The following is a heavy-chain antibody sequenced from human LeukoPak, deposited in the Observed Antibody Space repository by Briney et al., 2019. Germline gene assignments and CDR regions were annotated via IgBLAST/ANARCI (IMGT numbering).Heavy chain of an antibody. J-gene: IGHJ4*02. CDR3: AKGCVTRPREGFDY. D-gene: IGHD4-11*01. CDR1: GFTFSSYA. CDR2: VSGSGGST. Sequence: GGSLRLSCAASGFTFSSYAMSWVRQAPGKGLEWVSAVSGSGGSTYYADSVKGRFTISRDNSKNTLYLQMNSLRAEDTAVFYCAKGCVTRPREGFDYWGQGTLVTVSS. V-gene: IGHV3-23*01.